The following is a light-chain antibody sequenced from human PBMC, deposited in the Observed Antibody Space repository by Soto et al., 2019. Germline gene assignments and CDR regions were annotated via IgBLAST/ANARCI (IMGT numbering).Light chain of an antibody. CDR3: QQFGISPYT. CDR2: GAS. J-gene: IGKJ2*01. Sequence: EIVLTQSPGTLSSSPGEGATLSCRASQTVSSTYLAWYQQKPGRAPNLLIHGASTRAAGIPDSFSASGSGTDFTLTINRLEPEDFAVYSCQQFGISPYTFGQGTTVEIK. V-gene: IGKV3-20*01. CDR1: QTVSSTY.